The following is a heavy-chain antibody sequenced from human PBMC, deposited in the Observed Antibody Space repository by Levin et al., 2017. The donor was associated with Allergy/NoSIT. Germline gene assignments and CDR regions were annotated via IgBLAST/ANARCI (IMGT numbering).Heavy chain of an antibody. CDR3: ARAYCGGASCHGGNFEF. V-gene: IGHV3-23*01. J-gene: IGHJ4*02. CDR1: GFTFSSDA. CDR2: ISGSGSDT. D-gene: IGHD2-21*01. Sequence: GGSLRLSCAASGFTFSSDAMSWVRQAPGKGLEWVSAISGSGSDTYYAGSVKGRFTISRDNSKNTLFLQKNSLSAEDTAVYYCARAYCGGASCHGGNFEFWGQGTLVTVSS.